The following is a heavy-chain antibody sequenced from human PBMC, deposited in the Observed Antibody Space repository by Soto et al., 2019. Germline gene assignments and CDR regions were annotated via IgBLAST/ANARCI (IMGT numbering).Heavy chain of an antibody. CDR1: GFPFSSDT. Sequence: SLPCAASGFPFSSDTMNCVRQAPGKGLEWISSISSVSSYIYYAGSVKGRFTISRDNAKNSLFLQMNSLRADDTAVYYCASDILSGGAYPDSWGQGTKGTVYS. V-gene: IGHV3-21*01. J-gene: IGHJ5*01. CDR2: ISSVSSYI. D-gene: IGHD3-10*01. CDR3: ASDILSGGAYPDS.